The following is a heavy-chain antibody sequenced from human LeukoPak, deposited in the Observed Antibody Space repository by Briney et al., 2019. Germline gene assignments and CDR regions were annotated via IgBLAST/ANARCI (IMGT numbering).Heavy chain of an antibody. J-gene: IGHJ3*02. CDR1: GYTLTELS. D-gene: IGHD3-16*01. CDR2: FDPEDGET. V-gene: IGHV1-24*01. Sequence: ASVKVSCKVSGYTLTELSMHWVRQAPGKGLERMGGFDPEDGETIYAQKFQGRVTMTEDTSTDTAYMELSSLRSEDTAVYYCATGLGLRPGAFDIWGQGTMVTVSS. CDR3: ATGLGLRPGAFDI.